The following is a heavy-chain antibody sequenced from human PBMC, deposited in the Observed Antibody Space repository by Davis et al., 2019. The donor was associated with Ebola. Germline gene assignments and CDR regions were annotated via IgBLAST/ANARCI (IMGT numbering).Heavy chain of an antibody. J-gene: IGHJ4*02. D-gene: IGHD3-10*01. Sequence: PSETLSLTCAVYGGSFSGYYWSWIRQPPGKGLEWIGEINHSGSTNYNPSLKSRVTISVDTSKNQFSLKLSSVTAADTAVYYCARGVRRQYYGSGSYSFDYWGQGTLVTVSS. CDR1: GGSFSGYY. V-gene: IGHV4-34*01. CDR3: ARGVRRQYYGSGSYSFDY. CDR2: INHSGST.